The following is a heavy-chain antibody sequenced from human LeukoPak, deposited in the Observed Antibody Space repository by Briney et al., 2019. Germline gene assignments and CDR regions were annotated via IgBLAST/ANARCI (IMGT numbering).Heavy chain of an antibody. D-gene: IGHD5-18*01. CDR3: ARGRYSYDDNWFDP. CDR1: GFTFSTYG. Sequence: GGSLRLSCATSGFTFSTYGMHWVRQAPGKGLEGVAVISYDGSNKYYAESVKGRFTISRDNSKNTLYLQMNSLRAGDTAVYYCARGRYSYDDNWFDPWGQGTLVTVSS. V-gene: IGHV3-30*19. J-gene: IGHJ5*02. CDR2: ISYDGSNK.